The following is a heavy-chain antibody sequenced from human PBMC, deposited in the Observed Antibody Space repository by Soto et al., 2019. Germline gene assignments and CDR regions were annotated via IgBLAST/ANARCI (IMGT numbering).Heavy chain of an antibody. V-gene: IGHV5-10-1*01. D-gene: IGHD2-2*01. CDR1: GYSFTSYW. CDR2: IDPSDSYT. Sequence: GESLKISCKGSGYSFTSYWISWVRQMPGKGLEWMGRIDPSDSYTNYSPSFQGHVTISADKSISTAYLQWSSLKASDTAMYFCASSPRGYCSSTSCRELGKYSGMDVWGQGTTVTVSS. J-gene: IGHJ6*02. CDR3: ASSPRGYCSSTSCRELGKYSGMDV.